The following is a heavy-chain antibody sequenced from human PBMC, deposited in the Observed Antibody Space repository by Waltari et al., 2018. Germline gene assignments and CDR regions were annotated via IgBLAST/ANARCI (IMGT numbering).Heavy chain of an antibody. Sequence: EEQLLESGGGLVQPGGSPRLSCVTSGFIFGSYAMTWVRQAPGKGLEWVSGVSAKSDYTSYADSAKGRFTVSRDNSKNTLYLQMNSLRVEDTAFYCARYISRGRELISWGQGTLVTVSS. CDR1: GFIFGSYA. CDR3: ARYISRGRELIS. V-gene: IGHV3-23*01. CDR2: VSAKSDYT. D-gene: IGHD1-7*01. J-gene: IGHJ4*02.